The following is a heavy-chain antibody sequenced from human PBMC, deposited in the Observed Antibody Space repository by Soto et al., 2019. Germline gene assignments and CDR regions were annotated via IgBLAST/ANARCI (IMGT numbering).Heavy chain of an antibody. CDR3: ARTPIAYYYGMDV. CDR2: INSNSGGT. J-gene: IGHJ6*02. V-gene: IGHV1-2*06. Sequence: GASVKVSCKASGYTSTGYHMHRVRQAPGQGLEWMGRINSNSGGTNYAQKFQGRVTMTRDTSISTAYMELSRLKSDDTAVYYCARTPIAYYYGMDVWGQGTTVTVSS. D-gene: IGHD6-13*01. CDR1: GYTSTGYH.